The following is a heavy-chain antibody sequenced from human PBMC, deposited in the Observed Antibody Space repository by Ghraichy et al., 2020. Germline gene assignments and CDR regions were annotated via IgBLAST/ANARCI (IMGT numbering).Heavy chain of an antibody. CDR1: GGSISGDTW. CDR2: IHASGTP. Sequence: SETLSLTCAVSGGSISGDTWWSWVRQPPGKGLEWIGEIHASGTPNYNPSLKSRVSISADKSKSDFSLNLRSVTAADTAVYYCVRNGYFSMGVWGQGITVSVSS. D-gene: IGHD3-22*01. J-gene: IGHJ6*02. V-gene: IGHV4-4*02. CDR3: VRNGYFSMGV.